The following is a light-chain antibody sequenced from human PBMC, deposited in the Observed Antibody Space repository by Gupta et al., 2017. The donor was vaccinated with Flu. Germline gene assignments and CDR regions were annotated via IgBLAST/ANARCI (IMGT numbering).Light chain of an antibody. Sequence: GDTVAITCRASQNIVNWVAWYQQKPGRAPKLLISKTSDLERGVPSRFSGSKSGTEFTLAISSLQPDDFATYYCHQYETRPWTFGQGTKVEI. J-gene: IGKJ1*01. CDR2: KTS. V-gene: IGKV1-5*03. CDR3: HQYETRPWT. CDR1: QNIVNW.